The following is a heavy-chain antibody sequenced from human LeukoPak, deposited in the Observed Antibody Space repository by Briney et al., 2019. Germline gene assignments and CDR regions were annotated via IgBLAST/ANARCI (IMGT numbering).Heavy chain of an antibody. CDR2: ISSSSSYI. CDR3: ARDERFMYGSGSYSVKGFDY. V-gene: IGHV3-21*01. J-gene: IGHJ4*02. Sequence: PGGSLRLSCAASGFTFSSYSMNWVRQAPGKGLEWVSSISSSSSYIYYADSVKGRFTISRDNAKNSLYLQMNSLRAEDTAVYYCARDERFMYGSGSYSVKGFDYWGQGTLVTVSS. CDR1: GFTFSSYS. D-gene: IGHD3-10*01.